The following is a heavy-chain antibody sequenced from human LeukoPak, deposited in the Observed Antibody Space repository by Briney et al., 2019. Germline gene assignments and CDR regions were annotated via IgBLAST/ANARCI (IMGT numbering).Heavy chain of an antibody. D-gene: IGHD3-9*01. CDR3: ARHGGIRLRYFDWLLGFDY. CDR2: IYYSGST. V-gene: IGHV4-39*07. Sequence: SETLSLTCTVSGGSISSSSYYWGWIRQPPGKGLEWIGSIYYSGSTYYNPSLKSRVTISVDTSKNQFSLKLSSVTAADTAVYYCARHGGIRLRYFDWLLGFDYWGQGTLVTVSS. J-gene: IGHJ4*02. CDR1: GGSISSSSYY.